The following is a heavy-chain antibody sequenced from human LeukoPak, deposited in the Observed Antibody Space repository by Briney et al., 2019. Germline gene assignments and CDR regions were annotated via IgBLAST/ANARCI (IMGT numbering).Heavy chain of an antibody. V-gene: IGHV3-30*02. J-gene: IGHJ3*02. CDR1: GFTFSSYG. CDR2: IHHDGSNK. Sequence: PGGSLRLSCAASGFTFSSYGMHWVRQALGKGLDWVAFIHHDGSNKYYADSVKGRFTISRDNAKNSLYLQMNSLRAEDTAVYYCAREDTAMVWEISDAFDIWGQGTMVTVSS. D-gene: IGHD5-18*01. CDR3: AREDTAMVWEISDAFDI.